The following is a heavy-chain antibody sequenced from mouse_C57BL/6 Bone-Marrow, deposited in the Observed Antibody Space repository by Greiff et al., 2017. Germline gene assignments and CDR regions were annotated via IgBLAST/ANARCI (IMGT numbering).Heavy chain of an antibody. CDR1: GFNIKDDY. CDR3: TRDYDYEFDY. CDR2: IDPENGDT. V-gene: IGHV14-4*01. J-gene: IGHJ2*01. D-gene: IGHD2-4*01. Sequence: EVQLQQSGAELVRPGASVKLSCTASGFNIKDDYMHWVKQRPEQGLEWIGWIDPENGDTEYASNFQGKATITADTSSNTAYLQLSSLTSEDTAVYYCTRDYDYEFDYWGQGTTLTVSS.